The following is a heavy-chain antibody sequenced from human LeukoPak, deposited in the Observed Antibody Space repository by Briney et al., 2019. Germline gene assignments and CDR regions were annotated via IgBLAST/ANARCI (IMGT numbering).Heavy chain of an antibody. Sequence: DPGGSLRLSCAASGFTFSSYSMNWVRQAPGKGLECVSYISTSSSTIYYADSVKGRFTISRDNSKNTLYLQMTNLRAEDTAVYFCAKDLLRIYWRTFDSWGQGALVIVSS. CDR2: ISTSSSTI. CDR3: AKDLLRIYWRTFDS. J-gene: IGHJ4*02. V-gene: IGHV3-48*01. D-gene: IGHD3-10*01. CDR1: GFTFSSYS.